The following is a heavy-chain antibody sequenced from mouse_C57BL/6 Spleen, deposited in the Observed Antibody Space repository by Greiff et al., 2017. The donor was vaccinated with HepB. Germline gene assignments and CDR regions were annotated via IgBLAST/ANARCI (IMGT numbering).Heavy chain of an antibody. CDR3: ARSSSSGPRFAY. CDR2: IDPSDSYT. V-gene: IGHV1-69*01. CDR1: GYTFTSYW. D-gene: IGHD3-2*02. Sequence: QVQLQQSGAELVMPGASVKLSCKASGYTFTSYWMHWVKQRPGQGLEWIGEIDPSDSYTNYNQKFKGKSTLTVDKSSSTAYMQLSSLTSEDSAVYYCARSSSSGPRFAYWGQGTLVTVSA. J-gene: IGHJ3*01.